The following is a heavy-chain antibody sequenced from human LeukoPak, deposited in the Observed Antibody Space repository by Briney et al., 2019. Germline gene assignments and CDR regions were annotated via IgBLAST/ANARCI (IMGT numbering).Heavy chain of an antibody. CDR1: GDSISSYY. V-gene: IGHV4-59*01. D-gene: IGHD3-22*01. J-gene: IGHJ4*02. CDR2: VFYSGNT. CDR3: ARVGYYYDSSDYLPFDY. Sequence: PSETLSLTCTVSGDSISSYYWSWIRQPPGKGLEWIGNVFYSGNTNYNPSLKSRLTMSVDTSKKQFSLKLSSVTAADTAVYYCARVGYYYDSSDYLPFDYWGQGTLVTVSS.